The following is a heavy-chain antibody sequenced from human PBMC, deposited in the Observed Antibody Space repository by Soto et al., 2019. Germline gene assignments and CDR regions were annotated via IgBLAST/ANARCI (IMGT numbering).Heavy chain of an antibody. V-gene: IGHV3-30-3*01. CDR3: ASPKAGLRLRPDFDY. J-gene: IGHJ4*02. CDR1: GFTFSSYA. D-gene: IGHD5-12*01. CDR2: ISYDGSNK. Sequence: PVGSLRLSCAASGFTFSSYAMHWVRQAPGKGLEWVAVISYDGSNKYYADSVKGRFTISRDNSKNTLYLQMNSLRAEDTAVYYCASPKAGLRLRPDFDYWGQGTLVTVSS.